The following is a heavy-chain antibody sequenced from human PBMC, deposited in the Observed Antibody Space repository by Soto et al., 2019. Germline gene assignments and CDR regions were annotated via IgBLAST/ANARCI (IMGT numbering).Heavy chain of an antibody. D-gene: IGHD3-16*01. CDR3: ARGKGGVITFGGVMAFDY. J-gene: IGHJ4*02. CDR2: INHSGSN. V-gene: IGHV4-34*01. Sequence: QVQLQQWGAGLLKPSETLSLTCAVYGGSFSGYYWSWIRQPPGKGLEWIGEINHSGSNNYNPSLKSRVTISVDTSKNQFSLKLSSVTAADTAVYYCARGKGGVITFGGVMAFDYWGQGTLVTVSS. CDR1: GGSFSGYY.